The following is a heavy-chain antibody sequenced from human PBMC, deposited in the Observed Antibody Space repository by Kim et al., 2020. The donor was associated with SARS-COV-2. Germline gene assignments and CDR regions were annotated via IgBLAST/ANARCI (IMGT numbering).Heavy chain of an antibody. Sequence: SETLSLTCTVSGGSISSYYWSWIRQPAGKGLEWIGRIYTSGSTNYNPSLKSRVTMSVDTSKNQFSLKLSSVTAADTAVYYCARDYCSSTSCYFRWFDPWGQGTLVTVSS. V-gene: IGHV4-4*07. CDR3: ARDYCSSTSCYFRWFDP. CDR2: IYTSGST. D-gene: IGHD2-2*01. J-gene: IGHJ5*02. CDR1: GGSISSYY.